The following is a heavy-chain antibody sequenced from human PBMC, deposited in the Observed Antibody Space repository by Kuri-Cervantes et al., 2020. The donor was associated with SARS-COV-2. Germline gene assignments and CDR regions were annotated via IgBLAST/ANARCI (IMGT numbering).Heavy chain of an antibody. CDR1: GFTFSSYA. Sequence: GGSLRLSCAASGFTFSSYAMHWVRQAPGKGLEWVAVISYEGSIKKYADSVRGRFTVSRDHSRDTLFLQMDGLRPEDTAMYYCAKVSTLFWFGEGTQNAFDVWGQGTMVTVSS. CDR2: ISYEGSIK. J-gene: IGHJ3*01. CDR3: AKVSTLFWFGEGTQNAFDV. V-gene: IGHV3-30*04. D-gene: IGHD3-10*01.